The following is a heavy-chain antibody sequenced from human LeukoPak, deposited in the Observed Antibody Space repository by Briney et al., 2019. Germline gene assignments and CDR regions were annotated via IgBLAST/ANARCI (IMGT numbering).Heavy chain of an antibody. CDR3: ARGGYRGKYHSEFSDS. Sequence: PGGSLRLSCAASGFTFSTYAMHWVRQAPGKGLEWLAVISYDGSDKYYADSVKGRFTISRDNSKNTLYLQMSSLRAEDTAMYYCARGGYRGKYHSEFSDSWGQGTLVTVSS. J-gene: IGHJ4*02. D-gene: IGHD1-26*01. CDR2: ISYDGSDK. CDR1: GFTFSTYA. V-gene: IGHV3-30*04.